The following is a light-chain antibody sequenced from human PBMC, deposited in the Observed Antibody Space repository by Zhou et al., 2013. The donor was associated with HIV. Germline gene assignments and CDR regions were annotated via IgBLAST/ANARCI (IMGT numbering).Light chain of an antibody. V-gene: IGKV1-9*01. Sequence: DIHLTQSPSFLSASVGDRVTLTCRASQDISSSLVWYQTKPGKAPRLLIYGTSTLQSGVPSRFSGSGSGTEFTLTISSLQPEDFATYYCQQYNDHSTFGQGTKVE. J-gene: IGKJ1*01. CDR1: QDISSS. CDR3: QQYNDHST. CDR2: GTS.